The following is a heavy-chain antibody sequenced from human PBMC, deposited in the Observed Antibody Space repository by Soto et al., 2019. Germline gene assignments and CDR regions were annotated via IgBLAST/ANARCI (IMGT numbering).Heavy chain of an antibody. Sequence: SVKVSCKASGGAISTIAITWVRRAPGQGLEWMGAFIPSFGTAIYAQKFQGRVTISADESTSSAYMDLSSLRSDDTAVYYCTRAQFRYTGTYVAADWFDPWGQGIQVTVSS. J-gene: IGHJ5*02. D-gene: IGHD1-26*01. CDR2: FIPSFGTA. CDR1: GGAISTIA. CDR3: TRAQFRYTGTYVAADWFDP. V-gene: IGHV1-69*13.